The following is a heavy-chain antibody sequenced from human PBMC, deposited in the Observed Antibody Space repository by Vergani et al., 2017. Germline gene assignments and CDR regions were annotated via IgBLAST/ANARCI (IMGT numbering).Heavy chain of an antibody. CDR1: GGSFSGYF. CDR3: ARGKLVPYYYYYGMDL. CDR2: VNHSGST. D-gene: IGHD6-13*01. V-gene: IGHV4-34*01. Sequence: QVPLQQWGAGLLKPSETLSLTCAVYGGSFSGYFWSWLRQPPGKGLGWIGEVNHSGSTIYNPSLKSRVTISVDTSRNQFSLKLSSVTAADTAVYYCARGKLVPYYYYYGMDLWGQGTTVTVSS. J-gene: IGHJ6*02.